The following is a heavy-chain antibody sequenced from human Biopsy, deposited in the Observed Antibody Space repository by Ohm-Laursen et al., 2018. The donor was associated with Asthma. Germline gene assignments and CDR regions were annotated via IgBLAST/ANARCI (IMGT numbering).Heavy chain of an antibody. D-gene: IGHD3-9*01. Sequence: ATVKISCQASGYNFISFAIHWVRQAPGQRLEWMGWVNTGNGDTKYSQKFQGRVTITRDTSASTAYMELRSLRSEDTATYYCARTYYDFLTGQVKDVFGVWGQGTMVTVSS. V-gene: IGHV1-3*04. J-gene: IGHJ3*01. CDR1: GYNFISFA. CDR2: VNTGNGDT. CDR3: ARTYYDFLTGQVKDVFGV.